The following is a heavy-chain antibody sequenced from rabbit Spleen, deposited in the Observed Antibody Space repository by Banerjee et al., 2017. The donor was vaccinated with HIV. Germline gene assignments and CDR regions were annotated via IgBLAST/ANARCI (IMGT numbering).Heavy chain of an antibody. J-gene: IGHJ3*01. D-gene: IGHD4-1*01. CDR2: IYAGSTGTI. Sequence: QSLEESGGDLVKPGASLTLTCTASGFSFSAVHWIYWVRQAPGKGLEWIGTIYAGSTGTIDFASWAKGRFTISKTSSTTVTLQMTSLTAADTATYFCARSGYVGWGGDGDLTGNKLWGQGTLVTVS. CDR1: GFSFSAVHW. V-gene: IGHV1S40*01. CDR3: ARSGYVGWGGDGDLTGNKL.